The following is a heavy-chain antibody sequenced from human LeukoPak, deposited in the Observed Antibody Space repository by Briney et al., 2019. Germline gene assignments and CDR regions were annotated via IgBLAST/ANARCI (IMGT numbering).Heavy chain of an antibody. Sequence: PGGSLRLSCATSGFTFSDYAMSWVRQAPGKGLEWFSAISAPGGATYYADSVKGRFTIARDNSRNTLSLQMNSLTAEDTAVYYCARQLGYCSEGNCYFDYWGQGTLVTVSS. V-gene: IGHV3-23*01. J-gene: IGHJ4*03. CDR1: GFTFSDYA. D-gene: IGHD2-15*01. CDR3: ARQLGYCSEGNCYFDY. CDR2: ISAPGGAT.